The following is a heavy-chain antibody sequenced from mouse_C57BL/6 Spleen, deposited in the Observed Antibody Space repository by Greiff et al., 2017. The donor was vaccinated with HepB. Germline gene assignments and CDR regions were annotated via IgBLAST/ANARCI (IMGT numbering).Heavy chain of an antibody. CDR3: ARQLRLSWGYFDV. J-gene: IGHJ1*03. D-gene: IGHD3-2*02. Sequence: VQLQQPGAELVKPGASVKLSCKASGYTFTSYWMQWVKQRPGQGLEWIGEIDPSDSYTNYNQKFKGKATLTVDTSSSTAYMQLSSLTSEDSAVYYCARQLRLSWGYFDVWCTGTTVTVSS. CDR2: IDPSDSYT. CDR1: GYTFTSYW. V-gene: IGHV1-50*01.